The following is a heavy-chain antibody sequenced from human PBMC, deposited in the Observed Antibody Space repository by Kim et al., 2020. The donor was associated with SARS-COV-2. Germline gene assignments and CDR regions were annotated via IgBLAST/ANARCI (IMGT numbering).Heavy chain of an antibody. V-gene: IGHV3-48*02. CDR3: GRVGEIAGADY. Sequence: AGSVEGRFTIPRDNCKNSMYLQMHSRRDEDTAVYYCGRVGEIAGADYWGQGTLVTVSS. J-gene: IGHJ4*02. D-gene: IGHD6-13*01.